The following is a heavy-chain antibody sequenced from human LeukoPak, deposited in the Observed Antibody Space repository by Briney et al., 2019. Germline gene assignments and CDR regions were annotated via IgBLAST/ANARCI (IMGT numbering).Heavy chain of an antibody. CDR3: ARVSLKSIVVVSTPHAFDI. D-gene: IGHD3-22*01. CDR2: ISAYNGNT. CDR1: GYTFTSYG. V-gene: IGHV1-18*01. J-gene: IGHJ3*02. Sequence: GASVKVSCKASGYTFTSYGISWVRQAPGQGLEWMGWISAYNGNTNYAQRLQGRVTMTRNTSISTAYMELSSLRSEDTAVYYCARVSLKSIVVVSTPHAFDIWGQGTMVTVSS.